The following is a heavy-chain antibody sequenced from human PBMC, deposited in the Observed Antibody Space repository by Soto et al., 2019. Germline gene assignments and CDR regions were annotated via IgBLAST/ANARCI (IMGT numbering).Heavy chain of an antibody. CDR1: GYTFSNYW. D-gene: IGHD3-10*01. V-gene: IGHV3-74*01. CDR2: IDNDGRIT. J-gene: IGHJ4*02. CDR3: AKALNRDFSDFDA. Sequence: GGSLRLSCAASGYTFSNYWMHWVRQAPGMGLVWVSRIDNDGRITNYADSVMGRFTISRDNAKDTLYLQMNSLRAEDTAVYYCAKALNRDFSDFDAWGQGTQVTVSS.